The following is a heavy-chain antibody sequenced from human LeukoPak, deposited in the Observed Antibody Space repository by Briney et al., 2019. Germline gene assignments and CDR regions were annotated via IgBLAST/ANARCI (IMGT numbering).Heavy chain of an antibody. D-gene: IGHD1-26*01. CDR1: GFTFSDYY. V-gene: IGHV3-11*04. J-gene: IGHJ6*02. CDR3: ARDFAWEPTPFGVYGMDV. CDR2: ISSSGSTI. Sequence: PGGSLRLSCAASGFTFSDYYMSWIRQAPGKGLEWVSYISSSGSTIYYADSVKGRFTISRDNAKNSLYLQMNSLRAEDTAVYYCARDFAWEPTPFGVYGMDVWGQGTTVTVSS.